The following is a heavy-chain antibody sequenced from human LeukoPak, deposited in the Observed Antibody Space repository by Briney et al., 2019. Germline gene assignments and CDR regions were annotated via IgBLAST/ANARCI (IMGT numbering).Heavy chain of an antibody. V-gene: IGHV1-2*02. Sequence: GASVKLSCKASGYTFTGHYMHWVRHAPGQGLEWMGWINPNSGGTNYAQNFEGRVTMTRDRDITTANMELSRLRSDATAVYFCASDRAGITGTIDFSFYYWGQGTLVTVS. D-gene: IGHD1-7*01. CDR2: INPNSGGT. CDR3: ASDRAGITGTIDFSFYY. CDR1: GYTFTGHY. J-gene: IGHJ4*02.